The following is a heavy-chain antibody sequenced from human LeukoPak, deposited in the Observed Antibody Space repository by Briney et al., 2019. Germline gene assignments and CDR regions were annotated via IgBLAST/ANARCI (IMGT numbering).Heavy chain of an antibody. CDR3: ARVGLSTRSAIGDC. CDR1: GFTFSSYA. D-gene: IGHD2-2*01. CDR2: VSYDGSNK. V-gene: IGHV3-30-3*01. J-gene: IGHJ4*02. Sequence: QPGGSLRLSCAASGFTFSSYAMHWVRQAPGKGLEWVAVVSYDGSNKYYADSVKGRFTISRDNSKNTLYLQMNSLRAEDTAVYYCARVGLSTRSAIGDCWGQGTLVTVSS.